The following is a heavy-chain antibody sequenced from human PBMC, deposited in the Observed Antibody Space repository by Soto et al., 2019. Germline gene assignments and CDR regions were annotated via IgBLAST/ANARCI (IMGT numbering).Heavy chain of an antibody. D-gene: IGHD6-13*01. Sequence: GASVKVSCKASGGTSTIYTITWVRQAPGQGLEWMGIINPSGGSTSYAQKFQGRVTMTRDTSTSTVYMELSSLRSEDTAVYYCAREPSIAAAGTSVCWFDPWGQGTLVTVSS. CDR1: GGTSTIYT. J-gene: IGHJ5*02. CDR3: AREPSIAAAGTSVCWFDP. CDR2: INPSGGST. V-gene: IGHV1-46*03.